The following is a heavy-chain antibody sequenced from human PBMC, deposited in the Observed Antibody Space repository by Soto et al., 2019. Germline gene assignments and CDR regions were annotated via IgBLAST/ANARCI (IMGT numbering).Heavy chain of an antibody. CDR2: ISSSGSTI. D-gene: IGHD6-19*01. V-gene: IGHV3-11*01. Sequence: GGSLRLSCAASGFTFGDYYMSWIRQAPGKGLEWVSYISSSGSTIYYADSVKGRFTISRDNAKNSLYLQMNSLRAEDTAVYYCARLPGYSSGWYPLDYWGQGTLVTVSS. CDR3: ARLPGYSSGWYPLDY. CDR1: GFTFGDYY. J-gene: IGHJ4*02.